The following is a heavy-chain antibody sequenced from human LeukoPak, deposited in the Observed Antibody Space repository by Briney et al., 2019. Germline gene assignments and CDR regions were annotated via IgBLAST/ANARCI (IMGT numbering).Heavy chain of an antibody. CDR1: GYTFTGYY. Sequence: ASVKVSCKASGYTFTGYYMHWVRQAPGQGLEWMGWINPNSGGTNYAQKFQGRVTMTRDTSISTAYMELSRLRSDDTAVYYCARDSRGIAVAGLRGFDPWGQGTLVTVSS. CDR2: INPNSGGT. J-gene: IGHJ5*02. V-gene: IGHV1-2*02. D-gene: IGHD6-19*01. CDR3: ARDSRGIAVAGLRGFDP.